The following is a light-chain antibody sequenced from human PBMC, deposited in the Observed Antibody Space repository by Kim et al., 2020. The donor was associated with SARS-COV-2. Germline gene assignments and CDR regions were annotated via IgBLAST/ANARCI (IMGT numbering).Light chain of an antibody. Sequence: GETADRACRASQRGSNRYLAWYQQKTGQAPRLLIYGASSRATGIPDRFSGSGSGTDFTLTISRLETEDFAVYYCQQYGSSPWTVGQGTKVDIK. CDR3: QQYGSSPWT. J-gene: IGKJ1*01. V-gene: IGKV3-20*01. CDR2: GAS. CDR1: QRGSNRY.